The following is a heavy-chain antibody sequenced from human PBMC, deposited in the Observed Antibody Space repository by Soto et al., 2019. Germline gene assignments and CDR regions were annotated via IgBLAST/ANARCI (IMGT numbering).Heavy chain of an antibody. Sequence: EAQLLESGGDWAQPGGSLRLSCAASGFTFSSHGMSWVRQAPGKGLEGSAGLSRGGGTTYYADTVKGRFTISRDNSKNTLDLIMNSLKVEDTARYYCAKDGQYRTDGFDVWGQGTMVTVSS. V-gene: IGHV3-23*01. J-gene: IGHJ3*01. CDR3: AKDGQYRTDGFDV. D-gene: IGHD6-6*01. CDR1: GFTFSSHG. CDR2: LSRGGGTT.